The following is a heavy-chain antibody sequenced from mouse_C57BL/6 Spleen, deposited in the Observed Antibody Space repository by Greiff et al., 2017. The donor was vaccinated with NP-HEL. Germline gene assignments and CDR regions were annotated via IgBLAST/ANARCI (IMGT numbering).Heavy chain of an antibody. V-gene: IGHV1-50*01. CDR1: GYTFTSYW. J-gene: IGHJ2*01. Sequence: QVQLQQPGAELVKPGASVKLSCKASGYTFTSYWMQWVKQRPGQGLEWIGEIDPSDSYTNYNQKFKGKATLTVDTSSSTAYMQLSSLTSQDSDVYYCERATKGKDFDYWGKGTTRTVSS. D-gene: IGHD6-1*01. CDR3: ERATKGKDFDY. CDR2: IDPSDSYT.